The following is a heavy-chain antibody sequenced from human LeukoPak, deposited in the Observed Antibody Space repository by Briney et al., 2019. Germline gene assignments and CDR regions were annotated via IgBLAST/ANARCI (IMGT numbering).Heavy chain of an antibody. D-gene: IGHD2-2*01. CDR1: GFAFSNYE. V-gene: IGHV3-48*03. Sequence: SGGSLRLSCAASGFAFSNYEMNWVRQAPGKGLEWGSYISPSGGTITYADSVKGRFTISRDNAKNSLYLQMNSLGAEDTAVYYCVRVRYCSSTNCHGGWFDPWGQGTLVTVSS. J-gene: IGHJ5*02. CDR3: VRVRYCSSTNCHGGWFDP. CDR2: ISPSGGTI.